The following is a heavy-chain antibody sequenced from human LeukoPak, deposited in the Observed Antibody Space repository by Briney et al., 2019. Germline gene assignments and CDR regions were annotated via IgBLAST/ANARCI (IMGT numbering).Heavy chain of an antibody. CDR1: GGSFSGYY. D-gene: IGHD3-10*01. CDR2: IYYSGST. V-gene: IGHV4-34*01. Sequence: SETLSLTCAVYGGSFSGYYWSWIRQPPGKGLEWIGSIYYSGSTYYNPSLKSRVTISVDRSKNQFSLKLSSVTAADTAVYYCARSSPLGPMDVWGKGTTVTVSS. CDR3: ARSSPLGPMDV. J-gene: IGHJ6*03.